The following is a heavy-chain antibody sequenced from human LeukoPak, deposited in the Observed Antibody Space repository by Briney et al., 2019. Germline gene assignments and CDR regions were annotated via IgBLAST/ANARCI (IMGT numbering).Heavy chain of an antibody. J-gene: IGHJ4*02. CDR1: GYSFTYYW. V-gene: IGHV5-51*01. CDR3: ARCGEIATISSCYFDY. Sequence: GESLKISCKGFGYSFTYYWIGWVRQMPGKGLEWMGIIYPGDSDTRYSPSFQGQVTISADKSISTAYLQWSSLRASDTAMYYCARCGEIATISSCYFDYWGQGTVVTVSS. CDR2: IYPGDSDT. D-gene: IGHD5-24*01.